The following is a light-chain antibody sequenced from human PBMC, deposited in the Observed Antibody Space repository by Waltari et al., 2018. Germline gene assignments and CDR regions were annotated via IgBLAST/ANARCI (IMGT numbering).Light chain of an antibody. J-gene: IGLJ3*02. V-gene: IGLV1-47*01. CDR2: RNN. CDR3: AAWDDSLSRWL. CDR1: SSTIGRNY. Sequence: QSVLTQPPSASGTPGQRVTISCSGRSSTIGRNYVYCYQHVPGAAPKLLIYRNNQRPSGVPDRFSGSKSGTSASLAISGLRSEDEADYYCAAWDDSLSRWLLGGGTKLTVL.